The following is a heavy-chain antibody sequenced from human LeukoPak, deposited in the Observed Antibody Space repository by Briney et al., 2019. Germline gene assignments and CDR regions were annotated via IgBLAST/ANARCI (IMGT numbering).Heavy chain of an antibody. V-gene: IGHV1-69*13. D-gene: IGHD2-15*01. Sequence: ASVKVSCKASGYTFTSYAISWVRQAPGQGLEWMGGIIPIFGTANYAQKFQGRVTITADESTSTAYMELSSLRSEDTAVYYCARGVIVVVVAARGDYYYGMDVWGQGTRSPSP. CDR3: ARGVIVVVVAARGDYYYGMDV. CDR2: IIPIFGTA. J-gene: IGHJ6*02. CDR1: GYTFTSYA.